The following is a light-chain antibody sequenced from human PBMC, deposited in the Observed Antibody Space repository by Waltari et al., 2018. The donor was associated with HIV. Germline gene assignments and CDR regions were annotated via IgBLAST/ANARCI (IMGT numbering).Light chain of an antibody. CDR2: AAS. CDR3: HQYNDWPRT. V-gene: IGKV3-15*01. Sequence: EVVMTQSPATLSVSPGERAALACRASQSVSSNLAWYQQKPGEAPRLLIYAASTMATGVPVRISGSGSGTEFTRTISSLQSEDFAVYYCHQYNDWPRTFGQGTKVEIK. CDR1: QSVSSN. J-gene: IGKJ1*01.